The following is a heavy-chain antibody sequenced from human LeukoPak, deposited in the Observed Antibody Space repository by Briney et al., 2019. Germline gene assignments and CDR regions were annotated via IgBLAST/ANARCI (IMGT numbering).Heavy chain of an antibody. CDR1: GGSFSGYY. Sequence: PSETLSLTCAVYGGSFSGYYWSWVRQPPGKGLEWIGEINHCGSTNSNPSLKSRVTISVDTSKNQFSLKLSSVTAADTAVYYCARGPVPAAFNWFDPWGQGTLVTVSS. CDR3: ARGPVPAAFNWFDP. CDR2: INHCGST. J-gene: IGHJ5*02. V-gene: IGHV4-34*01. D-gene: IGHD2-2*01.